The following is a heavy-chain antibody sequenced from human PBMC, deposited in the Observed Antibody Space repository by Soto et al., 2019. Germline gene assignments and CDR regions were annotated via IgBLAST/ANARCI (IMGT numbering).Heavy chain of an antibody. CDR3: ASRGGDYGDYVWYYYYGMDV. J-gene: IGHJ6*02. CDR2: IYYSGST. V-gene: IGHV4-39*01. D-gene: IGHD4-17*01. CDR1: GGSISSSSYY. Sequence: PSETLSLTCTVSGGSISSSSYYWGWIRQPPGKGLEWIGSIYYSGSTYYNPSLKSRVTISVDTSKNQFSLKLSSVTAADTAVYYCASRGGDYGDYVWYYYYGMDVWGQGTTVTVSS.